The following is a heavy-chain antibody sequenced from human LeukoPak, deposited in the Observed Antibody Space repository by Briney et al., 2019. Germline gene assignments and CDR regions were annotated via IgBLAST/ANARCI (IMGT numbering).Heavy chain of an antibody. CDR2: IGIDSGNT. D-gene: IGHD1-1*01. CDR1: GFPFTEYS. Sequence: GGSLRLSCTASGFPFTEYSMNWVRQAAGKELESITYIGIDSGNTKYADSVRGRFTNSADKAKNPLLLQMNSLRVEDTAVYYCARDHNYAFDNWGQGTLVSVAS. J-gene: IGHJ4*02. CDR3: ARDHNYAFDN. V-gene: IGHV3-48*01.